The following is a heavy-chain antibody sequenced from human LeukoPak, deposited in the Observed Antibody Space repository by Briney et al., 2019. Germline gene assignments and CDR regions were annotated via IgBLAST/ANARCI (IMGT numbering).Heavy chain of an antibody. V-gene: IGHV4-59*01. CDR3: ATVAVIRGVTYFDY. J-gene: IGHJ4*02. Sequence: SETLSLTCTVSGGSFSSDYWSRIRQPPGKGLEWIAYLFYSGSTDYNPSLESRVTISVDTSKNQFSLKLRSVTAADTAVYYCATVAVIRGVTYFDYWGQGTLVTVSS. CDR1: GGSFSSDY. D-gene: IGHD3-10*01. CDR2: LFYSGST.